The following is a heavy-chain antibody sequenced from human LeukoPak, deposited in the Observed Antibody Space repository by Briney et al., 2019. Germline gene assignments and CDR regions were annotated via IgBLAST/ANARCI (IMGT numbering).Heavy chain of an antibody. CDR2: IYPGDSDT. J-gene: IGHJ3*02. Sequence: GESLKISCRYSGYSFASYWFGWVRHMPGKGLEWIGVIYPGDSDTRYSPSFEGQVTISGDKSTSTAFLQWSSLRASDTAMYYCARRSYEASSSAFDIWGPGTMVIVSA. V-gene: IGHV5-51*01. CDR3: ARRSYEASSSAFDI. CDR1: GYSFASYW. D-gene: IGHD5-12*01.